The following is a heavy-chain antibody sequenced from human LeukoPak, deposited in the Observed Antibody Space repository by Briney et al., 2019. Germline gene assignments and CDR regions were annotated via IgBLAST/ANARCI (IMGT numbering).Heavy chain of an antibody. CDR1: GGSISSYY. CDR2: IYYSGST. V-gene: IGHV4-59*01. J-gene: IGHJ4*02. D-gene: IGHD2-21*01. Sequence: KPSETLSLTCTVSGGSISSYYWSWIRQPPGKGLEWIGYIYYSGSTNYNPSLKSRVTISVDTSKNQFSLKLSSVTAADTAVYYCARELLNAPTPGAYWGQGTLVTVSS. CDR3: ARELLNAPTPGAY.